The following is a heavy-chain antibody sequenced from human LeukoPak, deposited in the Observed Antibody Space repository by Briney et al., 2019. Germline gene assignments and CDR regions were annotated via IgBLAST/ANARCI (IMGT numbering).Heavy chain of an antibody. V-gene: IGHV4-59*01. CDR1: GGSISSCY. CDR2: IYYSGST. J-gene: IGHJ3*02. CDR3: ARVEYRYDILTGYYRDDAFDI. Sequence: MTSETLSLTCTVSGGSISSCYWSWIRQPPGKGLEWIGYIYYSGSTNYNPSLKSRVTISVDTSKNQFSLKLSSVTAADTAVYYCARVEYRYDILTGYYRDDAFDIWGQGTMVTVSS. D-gene: IGHD3-9*01.